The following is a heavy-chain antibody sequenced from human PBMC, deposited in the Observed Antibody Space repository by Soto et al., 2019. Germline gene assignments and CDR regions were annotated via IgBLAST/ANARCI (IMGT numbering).Heavy chain of an antibody. J-gene: IGHJ3*02. V-gene: IGHV3-23*01. Sequence: EVQLLESGGGSVQPGGSLRLSCAASGFVFSSYAMSWVRQAPGKGLEWVSAISGSGTTAYYADSVKGRFIFSRDNPKNTMYLQMNSLRAEDTAVYFCAKTTDGWFSAFEIWGQGTVVTVSS. CDR2: ISGSGTTA. D-gene: IGHD6-19*01. CDR1: GFVFSSYA. CDR3: AKTTDGWFSAFEI.